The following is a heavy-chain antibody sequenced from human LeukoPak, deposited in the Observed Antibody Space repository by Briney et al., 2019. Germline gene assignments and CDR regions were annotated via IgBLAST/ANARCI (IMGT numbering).Heavy chain of an antibody. D-gene: IGHD5-24*01. J-gene: IGHJ3*02. CDR2: IYSGGST. Sequence: GGSLRLSCAASGFTFSDFYMSWVRQAPGKGLEWVSVIYSGGSTYYANSVRGRFTISRDSSKNTLYLQMNSPRAVDTAVYYCARDSRDGYSHDAFDIWGQGTMVIVSS. CDR3: ARDSRDGYSHDAFDI. V-gene: IGHV3-53*01. CDR1: GFTFSDFY.